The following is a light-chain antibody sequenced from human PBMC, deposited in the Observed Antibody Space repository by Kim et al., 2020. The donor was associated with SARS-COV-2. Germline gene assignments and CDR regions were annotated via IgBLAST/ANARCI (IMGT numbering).Light chain of an antibody. Sequence: DIQMTQSPSSLSASVGDRVTITCRASQGISNYLAWYQQKPGKVPKLLIYSASTSQSGVPSRFSGSGSGTDFTLTISSLQPEDVATYYCQKYNSAPNTFAQATKLEI. V-gene: IGKV1-27*01. CDR1: QGISNY. CDR3: QKYNSAPNT. J-gene: IGKJ2*01. CDR2: SAS.